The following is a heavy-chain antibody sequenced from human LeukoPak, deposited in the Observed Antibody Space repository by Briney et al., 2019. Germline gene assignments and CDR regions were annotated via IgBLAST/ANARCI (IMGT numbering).Heavy chain of an antibody. V-gene: IGHV3-74*01. D-gene: IGHD4-17*01. Sequence: GGSLRLSCAASGFTFSSYWMHWVRQAPGKGLVWVSRINSDGSTTSYADSVKGRFTIPRDNAKNTLYLQMNSLRAEDTAVYYCASNFHGDYHYWGQGTLVTVSS. CDR3: ASNFHGDYHY. CDR2: INSDGSTT. CDR1: GFTFSSYW. J-gene: IGHJ4*02.